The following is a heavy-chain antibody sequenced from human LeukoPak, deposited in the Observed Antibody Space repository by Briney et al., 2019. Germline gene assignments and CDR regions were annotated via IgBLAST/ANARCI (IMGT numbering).Heavy chain of an antibody. CDR1: GFTFSSYW. Sequence: GGSLRLSCAASGFTFSSYWMHWVRQAPGKGLVWVSRIKSDGGDTTYADSVKGRFTISRDNAKNMLYLQMNSLRAEDTAVYYCVNYGWGRPAWGQRTLVTVSS. D-gene: IGHD3-10*01. J-gene: IGHJ4*02. V-gene: IGHV3-74*03. CDR3: VNYGWGRPA. CDR2: IKSDGGDT.